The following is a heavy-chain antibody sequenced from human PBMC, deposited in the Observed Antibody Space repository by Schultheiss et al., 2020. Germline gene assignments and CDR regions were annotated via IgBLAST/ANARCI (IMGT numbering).Heavy chain of an antibody. CDR1: GFTFSSYG. CDR2: IWYDGSNK. V-gene: IGHV3-33*01. Sequence: GESLKISCAASGFTFSSYGMHWVRQAPGKGLEWVAVIWYDGSNKYYADSVKGRFTISRDNAKNTLYLQMNSLRAEDTAVYYCARDGPGSANNPYWGQGTLVTVSS. CDR3: ARDGPGSANNPY. D-gene: IGHD3-10*01. J-gene: IGHJ4*02.